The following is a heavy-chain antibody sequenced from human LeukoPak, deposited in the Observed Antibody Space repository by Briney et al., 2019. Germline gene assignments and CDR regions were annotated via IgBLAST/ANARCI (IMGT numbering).Heavy chain of an antibody. CDR1: GFTFSNAW. D-gene: IGHD2-15*01. V-gene: IGHV3-15*01. Sequence: GGSLRLSCAASGFTFSNAWMSWVRQAPGKGLEWVGRIKSKTDGGTTDYAAPVKGRFTISRDDSKNTLYLQMNSLKTEDTAVYYCTTEYCSGGSCYSGYYYYYYMDVWGKGTTVTVSS. CDR3: TTEYCSGGSCYSGYYYYYYMDV. CDR2: IKSKTDGGTT. J-gene: IGHJ6*03.